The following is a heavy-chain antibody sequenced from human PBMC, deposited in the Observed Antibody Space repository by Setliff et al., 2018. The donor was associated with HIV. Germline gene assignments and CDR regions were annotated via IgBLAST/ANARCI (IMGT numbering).Heavy chain of an antibody. J-gene: IGHJ4*02. CDR3: DSSGLDY. Sequence: ASVKVSCKGSGYTFTSYDINWVRQAPGQGLEWMGWMNPNSGNTGYAQKFQGRVTMTKNTSISTAYMELSSLRSEDTAVYYYDSSGLDYWGQGTLVTVSS. CDR1: GYTFTSYD. V-gene: IGHV1-8*02. CDR2: MNPNSGNT. D-gene: IGHD3-22*01.